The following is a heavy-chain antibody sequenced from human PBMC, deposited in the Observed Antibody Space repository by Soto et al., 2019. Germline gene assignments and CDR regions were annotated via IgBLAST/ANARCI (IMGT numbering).Heavy chain of an antibody. CDR2: ISGSGGST. Sequence: PGGSLRLSCAASGFTFSSYAMSWVRQAPGKGLEWVSAISGSGGSTYYADSVKGRFTISRDNSKNTLYLQMNSLRAEDTAVYYCAKDLPRGWSLVRGKKYYYYDLDLWGQGTTVIVSS. J-gene: IGHJ6*02. D-gene: IGHD3-10*01. CDR1: GFTFSSYA. V-gene: IGHV3-23*01. CDR3: AKDLPRGWSLVRGKKYYYYDLDL.